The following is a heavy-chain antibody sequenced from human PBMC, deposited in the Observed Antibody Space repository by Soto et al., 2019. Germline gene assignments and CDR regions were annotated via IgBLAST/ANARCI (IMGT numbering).Heavy chain of an antibody. J-gene: IGHJ6*02. CDR1: GGTFSSYA. D-gene: IGHD6-19*01. CDR3: ARMFSSGWYGTYYYYGMDV. Sequence: SVKVSCKASGGTFSSYAISWVRQAPGQGLEWMGGIIPIFGTANYAQKFQGRVTITADESTSTAYMELSSLRSEDTAVYYCARMFSSGWYGTYYYYGMDVWGQGTTVTVS. CDR2: IIPIFGTA. V-gene: IGHV1-69*13.